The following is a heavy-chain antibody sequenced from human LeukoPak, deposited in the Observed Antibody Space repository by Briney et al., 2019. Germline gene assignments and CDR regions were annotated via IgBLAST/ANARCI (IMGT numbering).Heavy chain of an antibody. CDR1: GGSFSGYY. Sequence: SETLSLTCAVYGGSFSGYYWSWIRQPPGKGLEWIGEINHSRSTNYNPSLKSRVTISVDTSKNQFSLKLSSVTAADTAVYYCARNAAARFPLDDVWGQGTTVTVSS. CDR2: INHSRST. V-gene: IGHV4-34*01. D-gene: IGHD6-13*01. CDR3: ARNAAARFPLDDV. J-gene: IGHJ6*02.